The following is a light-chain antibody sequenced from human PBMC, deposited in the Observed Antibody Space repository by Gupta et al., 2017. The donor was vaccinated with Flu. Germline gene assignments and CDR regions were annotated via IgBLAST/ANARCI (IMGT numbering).Light chain of an antibody. V-gene: IGLV1-47*03. CDR3: ATWDDSLSRRA. J-gene: IGLJ3*02. Sequence: GSNFVYWYQQLPGTAPKLLLYTNTQRPSGVPDRFSGSKSGTSVSRAISGLWSEDEARYYCATWDDSLSRRAFGGGTKLTVL. CDR2: TNT. CDR1: GSNF.